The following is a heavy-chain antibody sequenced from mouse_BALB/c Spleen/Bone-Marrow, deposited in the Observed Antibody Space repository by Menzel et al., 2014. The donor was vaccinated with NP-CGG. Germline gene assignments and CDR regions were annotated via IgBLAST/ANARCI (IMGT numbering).Heavy chain of an antibody. CDR3: ARHYYGSSYYFDY. D-gene: IGHD1-1*01. CDR2: ISSGGSYT. Sequence: EVQLVESGGGLVKPGGSLKLSCAASGFTFSSYAMSWVRQTPEKRLEWVASISSGGSYTYYPDSVKGRFTISRDNAKNTLYLQMSSLRSEDTAMYYCARHYYGSSYYFDYWGQGTTLTVPS. J-gene: IGHJ2*01. V-gene: IGHV5-9-3*01. CDR1: GFTFSSYA.